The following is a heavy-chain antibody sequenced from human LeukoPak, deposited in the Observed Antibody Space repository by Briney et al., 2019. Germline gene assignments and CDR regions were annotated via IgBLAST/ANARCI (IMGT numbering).Heavy chain of an antibody. Sequence: ASVKVSCKASGGTFSSYAMSWVRQAPGQGLEWMGGIIPMFGTANYAQKFQGRVTITADKSTSTAYMELSSLRSEDTAVYYCARVLRYCSGGNCYSGGLGYMDVWGKGTTVTISS. V-gene: IGHV1-69*06. J-gene: IGHJ6*03. CDR1: GGTFSSYA. CDR3: ARVLRYCSGGNCYSGGLGYMDV. CDR2: IIPMFGTA. D-gene: IGHD2-15*01.